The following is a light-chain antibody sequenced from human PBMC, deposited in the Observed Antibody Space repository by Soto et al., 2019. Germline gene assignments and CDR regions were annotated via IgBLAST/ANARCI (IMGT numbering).Light chain of an antibody. V-gene: IGLV2-14*01. Sequence: QSALTQPASVSGSPGQSITISCTGTSSDVGGYNYVSWYQQHPDKAPKLMIYEVSNRPSGVSNRFSGSKSGNTASLTISGLQAEDEADYYCSSYTSSSTLEGVVFGGGTKVTVL. J-gene: IGLJ2*01. CDR2: EVS. CDR1: SSDVGGYNY. CDR3: SSYTSSSTLEGVV.